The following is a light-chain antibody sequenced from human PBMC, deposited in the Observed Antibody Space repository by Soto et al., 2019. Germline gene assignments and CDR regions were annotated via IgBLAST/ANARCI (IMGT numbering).Light chain of an antibody. CDR1: QSVLYSSNNKNY. Sequence: DIVMTQSPDSLAVSLGERATINCKSSQSVLYSSNNKNYSAWYQQKPGQPPKLLIYWASTRESGVPDRFSGSGSGTDFTLTISSLQAEDVAVYYCQQYYSTPQGTFGQGTKVQIK. J-gene: IGKJ1*01. V-gene: IGKV4-1*01. CDR2: WAS. CDR3: QQYYSTPQGT.